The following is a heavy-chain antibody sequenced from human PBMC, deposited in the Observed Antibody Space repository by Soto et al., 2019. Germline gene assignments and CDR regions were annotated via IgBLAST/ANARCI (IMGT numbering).Heavy chain of an antibody. V-gene: IGHV3-23*01. CDR1: GFIFSSYA. Sequence: EVRLLESGGVLVQPGGSLRLSCTASGFIFSSYAMSWVRQAPGKGLEWVAVISGSGGLTYYADSVEGRFTISRDNLQNTVYLQMNSPRVEDTAVYHCVKDWRVGIPRGDYWGQGSLVTVSS. CDR2: ISGSGGLT. J-gene: IGHJ4*02. CDR3: VKDWRVGIPRGDY. D-gene: IGHD1-26*01.